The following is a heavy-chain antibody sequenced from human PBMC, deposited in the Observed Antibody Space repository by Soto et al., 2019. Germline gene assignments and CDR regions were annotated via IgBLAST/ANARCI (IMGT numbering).Heavy chain of an antibody. CDR1: GFTFSSYW. Sequence: EVQLVESGGGLVQPGGSLRLSCAASGFTFSSYWMHWVRQAPGKGQVWVSRINSDGSSTRYPDSVKGRFTISRDNAKNTLYLQMNSRRAEDTAVSYCVRTSLVVAAATREDYWGEGTLVTVSS. D-gene: IGHD2-15*01. J-gene: IGHJ4*02. V-gene: IGHV3-74*01. CDR3: VRTSLVVAAATREDY. CDR2: INSDGSST.